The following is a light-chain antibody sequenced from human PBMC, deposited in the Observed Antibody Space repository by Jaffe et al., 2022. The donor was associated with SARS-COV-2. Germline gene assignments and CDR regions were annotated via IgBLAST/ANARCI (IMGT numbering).Light chain of an antibody. CDR2: WAS. J-gene: IGKJ4*01. CDR3: QQYFSSPLT. CDR1: QSVLYSSNNKNY. Sequence: DIVMTQSPESLAVSLGERATINCKSSQSVLYSSNNKNYLVWYQQKPGQPPNLLISWASSRESGVPDRFSGSGSGTDFTLTIASLQAEDVAVYYCQQYFSSPLTFGGGTKVEIK. V-gene: IGKV4-1*01.